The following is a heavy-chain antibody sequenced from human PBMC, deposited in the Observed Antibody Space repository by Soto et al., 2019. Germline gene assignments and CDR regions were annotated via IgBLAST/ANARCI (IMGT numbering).Heavy chain of an antibody. V-gene: IGHV3-23*01. CDR2: ISGSGGST. D-gene: IGHD3-3*01. CDR1: GFTFSSYA. Sequence: GGSLRLSCAASGFTFSSYAMSWVRQAPGKGLEWVSAISGSGGSTYYADSVKGRFTISRDNSKNTLYLQMNSLRAEDTAVYYCAKSGERRFLEWLFESWGQGTLVTVSS. J-gene: IGHJ5*01. CDR3: AKSGERRFLEWLFES.